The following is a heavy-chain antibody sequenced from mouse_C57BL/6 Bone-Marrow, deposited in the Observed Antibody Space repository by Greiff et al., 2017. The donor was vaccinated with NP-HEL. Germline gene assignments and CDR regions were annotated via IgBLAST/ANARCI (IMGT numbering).Heavy chain of an antibody. CDR2: ISDGGSYT. D-gene: IGHD1-1*01. V-gene: IGHV5-4*01. CDR1: GFTFSSYA. CDR3: ARDGDGSSYYAMDY. Sequence: EVMLVESGGGLVKPGGSLKLSCAASGFTFSSYAMSWVRQTPEKRLEWVATISDGGSYTYYPDNVKGRFTISRDNAKNNLYLQMSHLKSEDTAMYYCARDGDGSSYYAMDYWGQGTSVTVSS. J-gene: IGHJ4*01.